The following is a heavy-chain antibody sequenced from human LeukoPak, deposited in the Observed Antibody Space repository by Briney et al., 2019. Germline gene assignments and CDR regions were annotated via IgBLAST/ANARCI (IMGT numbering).Heavy chain of an antibody. J-gene: IGHJ4*02. V-gene: IGHV3-30*02. CDR1: GFTFSSYG. Sequence: GGSLRLTCAASGFTFSSYGMHWVRQAPGKGLEWLAFTRYDGSNKYYADSVKGRFTISRDNSKNTLYLQMNSLRAEDTAVYYCAKDRPLAPYRSGWYGGYYFDYWGQGTLVTVSS. D-gene: IGHD6-19*01. CDR3: AKDRPLAPYRSGWYGGYYFDY. CDR2: TRYDGSNK.